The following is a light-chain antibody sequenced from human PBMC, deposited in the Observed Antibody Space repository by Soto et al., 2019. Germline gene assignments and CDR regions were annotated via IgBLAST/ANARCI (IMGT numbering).Light chain of an antibody. CDR3: QQYYSTPWT. V-gene: IGKV4-1*01. CDR2: WAS. J-gene: IGKJ1*01. Sequence: DIVMTQSPDSLAVSLGERATINCKSSQSVLYSSNNKNYLAWYQQKPRQPPELLIYWASTRESGVPDRFSGSGSGTDFTLTISDLQAEDVAVYYCQQYYSTPWTFGQGTKVEIK. CDR1: QSVLYSSNNKNY.